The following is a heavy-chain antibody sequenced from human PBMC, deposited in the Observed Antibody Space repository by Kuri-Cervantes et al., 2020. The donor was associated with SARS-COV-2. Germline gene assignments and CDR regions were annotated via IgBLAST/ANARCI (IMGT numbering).Heavy chain of an antibody. J-gene: IGHJ3*02. D-gene: IGHD3-22*01. CDR2: FDPEDGET. CDR3: ARKLYYYDSSGYPRTTDDAFDI. Sequence: ASVKVSCKVSGYTLTELSMHWVRQAPGKGLEWMGGFDPEDGETIYAQKFQGRVTMTEDTSTDTAYMELSSLRSEDTAVYYCARKLYYYDSSGYPRTTDDAFDIWGQGTMVTVSS. V-gene: IGHV1-24*01. CDR1: GYTLTELS.